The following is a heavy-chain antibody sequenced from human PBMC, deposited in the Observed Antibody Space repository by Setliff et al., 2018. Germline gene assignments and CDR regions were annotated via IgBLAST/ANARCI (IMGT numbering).Heavy chain of an antibody. CDR1: GGSISSSSYY. J-gene: IGHJ4*02. D-gene: IGHD4-4*01. CDR3: ASWGTVTLFDY. V-gene: IGHV4-39*01. Sequence: PSETLSLTCTVSGGSISSSSYYWGWIRQPPGKGLGWIGSIYYSGSTYYNPSLKSRVTISVDTSKNQFSLKLSSVTAADTAVYYCASWGTVTLFDYWGQGTLVTVSS. CDR2: IYYSGST.